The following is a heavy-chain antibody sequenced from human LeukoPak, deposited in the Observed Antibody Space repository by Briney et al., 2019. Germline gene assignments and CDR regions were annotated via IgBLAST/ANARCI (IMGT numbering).Heavy chain of an antibody. J-gene: IGHJ4*02. CDR3: ASKQWLVSDFDY. D-gene: IGHD6-19*01. V-gene: IGHV3-53*01. CDR1: GFTVSSNY. CDR2: IYSGGTT. Sequence: QPGGSLRLSCAASGFTVSSNYMSWVRQAPGKGLEWVSIIYSGGTTYYADSVKGRFTISRDNSKNTLYLQMNSLRAEDTAVYFCASKQWLVSDFDYWGQGTLVTVSS.